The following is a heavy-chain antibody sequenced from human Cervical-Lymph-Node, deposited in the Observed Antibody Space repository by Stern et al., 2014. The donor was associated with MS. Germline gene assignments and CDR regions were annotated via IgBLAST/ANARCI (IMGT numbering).Heavy chain of an antibody. CDR1: GFTFGDYA. CDR2: IRTKRYDETT. Sequence: EVQLVESGGGLVQPGRSLRLSCTASGFTFGDYAMSWFRKAPGKGLEWVGFIRTKRYDETTQYGASVKGRFTISRDDSRSIAYLQMSSLKSEDTAVYYCTRGRGTNSYHWGQGVLVTVSS. V-gene: IGHV3-49*03. J-gene: IGHJ4*02. D-gene: IGHD2-2*01. CDR3: TRGRGTNSYH.